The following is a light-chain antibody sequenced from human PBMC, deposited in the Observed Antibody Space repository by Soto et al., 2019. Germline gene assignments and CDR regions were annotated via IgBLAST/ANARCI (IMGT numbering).Light chain of an antibody. CDR2: AAS. J-gene: IGKJ4*01. Sequence: DLQMTQSPSSVSASVGDSVTITCRASQGVSSYLAWYQQKPGKAPKLLISAASSLQSGVPSRFSGSGSGTDFTLTISSLQPEDFATYYCQQTHSFPLTFGGGTKVEIK. CDR1: QGVSSY. CDR3: QQTHSFPLT. V-gene: IGKV1-12*01.